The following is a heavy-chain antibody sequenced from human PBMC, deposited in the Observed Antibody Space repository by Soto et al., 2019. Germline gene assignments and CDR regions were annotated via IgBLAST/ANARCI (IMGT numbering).Heavy chain of an antibody. Sequence: LRLSCVASGIEFSNYAMSWVRQAPGKGLEWVSISSASGGSRYRADSVKGRFTISRDNSKNTLYLHMTNLRAEDTAVYYCAKDGNWLDVYFDVWGQGTPVTVSS. D-gene: IGHD6-19*01. CDR3: AKDGNWLDVYFDV. J-gene: IGHJ4*02. V-gene: IGHV3-23*01. CDR1: GIEFSNYA. CDR2: SSASGGSR.